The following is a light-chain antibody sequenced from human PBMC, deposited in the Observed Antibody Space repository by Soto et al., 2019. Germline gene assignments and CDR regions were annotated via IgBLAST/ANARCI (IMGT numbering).Light chain of an antibody. CDR3: QQYGSSPPIT. V-gene: IGKV3-20*01. J-gene: IGKJ5*01. CDR1: QSVSSSY. Sequence: EIVLTQSPGTLSLSPGERATLSCRASQSVSSSYLAWYQQKLGQAPRLLIYGASSTATGIPDRFSGSGSVTDFTLTISRLEPEDFAVYYCQQYGSSPPITFGQGTRLEIK. CDR2: GAS.